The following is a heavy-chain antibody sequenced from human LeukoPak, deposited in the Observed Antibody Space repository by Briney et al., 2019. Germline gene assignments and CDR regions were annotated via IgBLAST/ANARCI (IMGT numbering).Heavy chain of an antibody. CDR1: GGSISSGDYY. D-gene: IGHD3-3*01. Sequence: SQTLSLTCTVSGGSISSGDYYWSWIRQPPGKGLEWIGEINHSGSTNYNPSLKSRVTISVDTSKNQFSLKLSSVTAADTAVYYCARGREWLLFPRKLYYYGMDVWGQGTTVTVSS. CDR2: INHSGST. V-gene: IGHV4-30-4*01. J-gene: IGHJ6*02. CDR3: ARGREWLLFPRKLYYYGMDV.